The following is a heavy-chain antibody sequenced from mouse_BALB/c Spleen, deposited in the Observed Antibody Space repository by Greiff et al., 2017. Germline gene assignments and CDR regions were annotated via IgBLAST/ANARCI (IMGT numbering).Heavy chain of an antibody. D-gene: IGHD2-4*01. Sequence: QVQLKESGPGLVQPSQSLSITCTVSGFSLTSYGVHWVRQSPGKGLEWLGVIWSGGSTDYNAAFISRLSISKDNSKSQVFFKMNSLQANDTAIYYCARYDYDERSRYFDYWGQGTTLTVSS. V-gene: IGHV2-2*02. CDR3: ARYDYDERSRYFDY. CDR2: IWSGGST. CDR1: GFSLTSYG. J-gene: IGHJ2*01.